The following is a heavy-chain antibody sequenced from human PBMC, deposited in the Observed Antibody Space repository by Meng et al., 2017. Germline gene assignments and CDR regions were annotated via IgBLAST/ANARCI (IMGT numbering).Heavy chain of an antibody. V-gene: IGHV2-5*02. CDR1: WCSLSTSGVG. J-gene: IGHJ4*02. D-gene: IGHD6-19*01. CDR3: AHRTVGYSSGWEFDY. CDR2: IYFDDDK. Sequence: QIPLKELLPALFEPTMTHTLACTFLWCSLSTSGVGVDWIRQPPGKALEWLALIYFDDDKRYSPSLKSRLTITKDTSKNQVVLTMTNMDPVDTATYYCAHRTVGYSSGWEFDYWGQGTLVTVSS.